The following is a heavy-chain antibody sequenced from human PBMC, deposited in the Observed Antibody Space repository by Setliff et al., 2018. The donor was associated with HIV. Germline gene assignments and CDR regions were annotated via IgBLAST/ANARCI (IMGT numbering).Heavy chain of an antibody. CDR3: ARDPFLAQGFWSGYYSDY. Sequence: GGSLRLSCAASGFRFSNYAMHWVRQAPGKGLEWVALVSYDGSYEYYADSVKGRFTISRDNSKNTLYLQMNSLRAEDTAVYYCARDPFLAQGFWSGYYSDYWGQGTLVTVSS. J-gene: IGHJ4*02. CDR2: VSYDGSYE. CDR1: GFRFSNYA. D-gene: IGHD3-3*01. V-gene: IGHV3-30*04.